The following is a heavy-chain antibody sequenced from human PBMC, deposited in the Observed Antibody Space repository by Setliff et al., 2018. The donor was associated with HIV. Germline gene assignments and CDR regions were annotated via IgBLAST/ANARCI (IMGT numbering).Heavy chain of an antibody. CDR1: GFSFTSYW. CDR3: AGHFGYHPGGFDS. D-gene: IGHD3-22*01. V-gene: IGHV5-10-1*01. CDR2: IDPADSYT. J-gene: IGHJ5*01. Sequence: PGESLKTSRKGSGFSFTSYWNSRVRQMPGKGLEWMGRIDPADSYTHYSTSFQGHITIAIDKPISSASLHWGSLRTSDTAIYYCAGHFGYHPGGFDSWGQGTLVTVSS.